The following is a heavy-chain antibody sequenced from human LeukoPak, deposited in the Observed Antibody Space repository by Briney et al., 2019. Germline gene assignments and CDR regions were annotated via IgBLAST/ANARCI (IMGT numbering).Heavy chain of an antibody. D-gene: IGHD3-16*02. Sequence: QTSETLSLTCTVSGGSISSYYWSWIRQPAGKGLEWIGRIYPTGSTNYNPSLKSRVTMSVDASEKQLSLKLSSVTAADTAVYYCARVEEAGYPNWYFDLWGRGTLVTVSS. CDR3: ARVEEAGYPNWYFDL. CDR2: IYPTGST. CDR1: GGSISSYY. J-gene: IGHJ2*01. V-gene: IGHV4-4*07.